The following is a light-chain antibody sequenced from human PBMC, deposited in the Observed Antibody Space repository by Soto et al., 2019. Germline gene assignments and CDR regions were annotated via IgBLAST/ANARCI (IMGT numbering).Light chain of an antibody. CDR2: KAS. CDR3: QQYSSYST. CDR1: QSISSW. J-gene: IGKJ1*01. Sequence: DTQMTQSPSTLSASVGDRVTITCRASQSISSWLAWYQQKPGKAPKLLIYKASSLESGVPSRFNDSGSGTEFTLTISSLQPDDFATYYCQQYSSYSTFGQGTKVEIK. V-gene: IGKV1-5*03.